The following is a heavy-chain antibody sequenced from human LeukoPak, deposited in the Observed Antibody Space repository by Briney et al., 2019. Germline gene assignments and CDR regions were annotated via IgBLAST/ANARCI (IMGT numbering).Heavy chain of an antibody. J-gene: IGHJ4*02. CDR2: ISDSGST. V-gene: IGHV4-59*01. CDR3: ARWGRPNFDY. CDR1: GGSIRGYS. D-gene: IGHD7-27*01. Sequence: SETLSLTCTVSGGSIRGYSWSWLRQPPGKGLEWIAYISDSGSTYYNPSLKTRITISLDTSKNQFSLKLTSATAADTAVYYCARWGRPNFDYWGQGTLVTVSS.